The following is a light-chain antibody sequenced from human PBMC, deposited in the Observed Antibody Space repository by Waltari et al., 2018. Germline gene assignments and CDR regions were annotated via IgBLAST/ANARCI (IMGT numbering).Light chain of an antibody. Sequence: QPVLTQPPSVSGTPGQRVTISCSGSDSNIGGHLVTGYPQFPGKAPKLLIYRSALRPSGVPDRFSGSKSGTSASLAISGLQSEDEADYFCASWDDSLNGHWVFGGGTKVTVL. CDR1: DSNIGGHL. CDR2: RSA. J-gene: IGLJ3*02. CDR3: ASWDDSLNGHWV. V-gene: IGLV1-44*01.